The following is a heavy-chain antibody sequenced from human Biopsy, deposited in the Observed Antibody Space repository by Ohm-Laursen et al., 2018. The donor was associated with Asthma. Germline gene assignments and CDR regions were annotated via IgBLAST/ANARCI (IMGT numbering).Heavy chain of an antibody. CDR3: ARAVDYSHYYGIDV. CDR2: ISVYNGNT. Sequence: ASVKVSCKTSGYTFNSAGITWVRQAPGQGLEWMGWISVYNGNTKVAQKLQDRVTMITDTSTSTAYTELRSLRSDDTAVYFCARAVDYSHYYGIDVWSQGTTVTVS. D-gene: IGHD3-10*01. V-gene: IGHV1-18*01. CDR1: GYTFNSAG. J-gene: IGHJ6*02.